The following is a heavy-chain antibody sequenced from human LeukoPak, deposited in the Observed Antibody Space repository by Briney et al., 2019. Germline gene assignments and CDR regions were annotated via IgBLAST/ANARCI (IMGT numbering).Heavy chain of an antibody. CDR2: INPNSGGT. Sequence: GASVKVSCKASGYTFTGYSMHWVRQAPGQGLEWMGWINPNSGGTNYAQKFQGRVTMTRDTSISTAYMELSRLRSDDTAVYYCARACTSCYKLYAFDIWGQGTMVTVSS. CDR1: GYTFTGYS. D-gene: IGHD2-2*02. J-gene: IGHJ3*02. CDR3: ARACTSCYKLYAFDI. V-gene: IGHV1-2*02.